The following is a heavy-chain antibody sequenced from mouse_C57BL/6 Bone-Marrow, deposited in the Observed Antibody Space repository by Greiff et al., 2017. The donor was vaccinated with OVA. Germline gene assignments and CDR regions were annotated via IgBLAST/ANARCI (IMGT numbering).Heavy chain of an antibody. V-gene: IGHV1-19*01. CDR3: ARPIYYGP. J-gene: IGHJ4*01. CDR1: GYTFTDYY. Sequence: VQLQQSGAELVRPGASVKLSCKASGYTFTDYYMNWVKQSHGKSLEWIGVINPYNGGTSYNQKFKGKATLTVDKSSSTAYMELNSLTSEDSAVYYCARPIYYGPWGQGTSVTVSS. D-gene: IGHD2-1*01. CDR2: INPYNGGT.